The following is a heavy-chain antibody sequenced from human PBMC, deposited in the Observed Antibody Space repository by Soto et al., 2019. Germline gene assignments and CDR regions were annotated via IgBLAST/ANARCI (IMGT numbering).Heavy chain of an antibody. D-gene: IGHD6-13*01. CDR2: IYYSGST. CDR1: GGSISSSSYS. J-gene: IGHJ4*02. Sequence: SETLSLTCTVSGGSISSSSYSWGWIRQPPGKGLEWIGSIYYSGSTYYNPSLKSRVTISVDTSKNQFSLKLSSVTAADTAVYYCARHRDSSSWYGDFDYWGQGTLVTVSS. CDR3: ARHRDSSSWYGDFDY. V-gene: IGHV4-39*01.